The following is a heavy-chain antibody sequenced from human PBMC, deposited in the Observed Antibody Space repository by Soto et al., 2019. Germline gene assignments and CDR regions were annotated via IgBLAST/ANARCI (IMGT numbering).Heavy chain of an antibody. CDR1: GGSISSYY. Sequence: SETLSLTCTVSGGSISSYYWIWIRQPAGKGLEWIGRIYTSGSTNYNPSLKSRVTMSVDTSENQFSLKLSSVTAADTAVYYCARVGKLELQGGAFDIWGQGTMVTVSS. D-gene: IGHD1-7*01. CDR3: ARVGKLELQGGAFDI. V-gene: IGHV4-4*07. CDR2: IYTSGST. J-gene: IGHJ3*02.